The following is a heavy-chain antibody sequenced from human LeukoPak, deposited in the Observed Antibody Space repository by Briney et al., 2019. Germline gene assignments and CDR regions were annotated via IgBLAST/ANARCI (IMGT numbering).Heavy chain of an antibody. CDR3: AKNWDDSSGYYYVFDY. V-gene: IGHV3-30*18. J-gene: IGHJ4*02. CDR1: GFTFSSYG. D-gene: IGHD3-22*01. Sequence: GGSLRLSCAASGFTFSSYGMHWVRQAPGKGLEWVAVISYDGSNKYYADSVKGRFTISRDNSKNTLYLQMNSLRAEDTAVYYCAKNWDDSSGYYYVFDYWGQGTLVTASP. CDR2: ISYDGSNK.